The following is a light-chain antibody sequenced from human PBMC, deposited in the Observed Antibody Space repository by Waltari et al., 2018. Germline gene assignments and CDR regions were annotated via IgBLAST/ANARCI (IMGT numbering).Light chain of an antibody. Sequence: EIVLTQSPVTLSLSPGSRATPACRTSQSVTGSYLAWYQQNPGQAPRLLISGASSRATGIPDRFSGSGSGPDFTLTISRLEPEDFAVYYCQQYGSSPRTFGQGTKVDIK. CDR3: QQYGSSPRT. J-gene: IGKJ1*01. CDR2: GAS. V-gene: IGKV3-20*01. CDR1: QSVTGSY.